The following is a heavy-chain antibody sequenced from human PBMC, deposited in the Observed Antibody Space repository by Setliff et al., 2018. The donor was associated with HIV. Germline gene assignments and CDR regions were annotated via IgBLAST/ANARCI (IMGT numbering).Heavy chain of an antibody. D-gene: IGHD3-10*01. J-gene: IGHJ5*02. Sequence: QPGGSLRLSCVASGFTVISKSMSWVRQAPGKGLEWVSVIYSGGSTYYADSVKGRFTISRDNSKNTLDLQMSSLEAEDTAVYYCAKSVIDRGVQSWGPGTLVTVSS. V-gene: IGHV3-53*01. CDR1: GFTVISKS. CDR3: AKSVIDRGVQS. CDR2: IYSGGST.